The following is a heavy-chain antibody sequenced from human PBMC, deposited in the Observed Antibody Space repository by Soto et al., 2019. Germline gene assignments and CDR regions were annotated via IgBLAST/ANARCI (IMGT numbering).Heavy chain of an antibody. CDR1: GGTFSSYA. CDR3: ARHLGGNHYYYGMDV. CDR2: IIPILGTA. J-gene: IGHJ6*02. D-gene: IGHD3-16*01. Sequence: QVQLVQSGAEVKKPGSSVKVSCKASGGTFSSYAISWVRQAPGQGLEWMGGIIPILGTADYAQKFQGRVPITADDFTSTAYMELSSLRSEDTAVYYCARHLGGNHYYYGMDVWGQGTTVTVSS. V-gene: IGHV1-69*11.